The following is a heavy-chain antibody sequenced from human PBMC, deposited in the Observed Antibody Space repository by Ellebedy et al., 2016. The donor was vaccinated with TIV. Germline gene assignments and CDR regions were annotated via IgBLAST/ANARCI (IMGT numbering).Heavy chain of an antibody. CDR1: GFTFSSYW. D-gene: IGHD3-22*01. J-gene: IGHJ4*02. CDR3: ARGHYYYDSSAFDY. CDR2: IKQDGSEK. Sequence: GGSLRLSXAASGFTFSSYWMSWVRQAPGKGLEWVADIKQDGSEKYYVDSVKGRFTISRDNAKNSLYLQMNSLRAEDTAVYYCARGHYYYDSSAFDYWGQGTLVTVSS. V-gene: IGHV3-7*01.